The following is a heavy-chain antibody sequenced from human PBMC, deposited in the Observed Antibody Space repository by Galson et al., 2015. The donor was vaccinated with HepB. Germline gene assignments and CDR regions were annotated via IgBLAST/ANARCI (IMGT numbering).Heavy chain of an antibody. CDR1: GGTFSSYA. Sequence: SVKVSCKASGGTFSSYAISWVRQAPGQGLEWMGGIIPIFGIANYAQKFQGRVTITADESTSTAYMELSSLRSEDTAVNYCARDENGSTYYYGMDVWGQGTTVTVSS. D-gene: IGHD3-10*01. V-gene: IGHV1-69*13. CDR2: IIPIFGIA. J-gene: IGHJ6*02. CDR3: ARDENGSTYYYGMDV.